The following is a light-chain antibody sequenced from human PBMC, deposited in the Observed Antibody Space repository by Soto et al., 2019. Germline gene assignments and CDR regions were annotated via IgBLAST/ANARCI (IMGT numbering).Light chain of an antibody. CDR3: QQRSNWPLT. CDR1: QSLSKS. Sequence: EIVMTQSPATLSVSPGERATLSCRASQSLSKSLVWYQQKPGQAPRLLIDGASNRATGIPARFSGSGSGTDFSLTISGLEPEDFAVYYCQQRSNWPLTFGQGTRLEIK. V-gene: IGKV3-11*01. CDR2: GAS. J-gene: IGKJ5*01.